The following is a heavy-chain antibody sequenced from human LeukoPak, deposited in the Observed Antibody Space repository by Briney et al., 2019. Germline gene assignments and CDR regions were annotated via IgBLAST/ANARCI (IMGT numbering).Heavy chain of an antibody. Sequence: GGSLRLSCAASGFIYTGYFKSWVRQAPGKGLEWVASLKHDGSEKYYVDSVRGRFTISRDNTKNLLYLQMSSLRAEDTAVYYCARDPNRNDYGDYVLDYWGQGTLVTVSS. CDR3: ARDPNRNDYGDYVLDY. V-gene: IGHV3-7*01. CDR1: GFIYTGYF. D-gene: IGHD4-17*01. CDR2: LKHDGSEK. J-gene: IGHJ4*02.